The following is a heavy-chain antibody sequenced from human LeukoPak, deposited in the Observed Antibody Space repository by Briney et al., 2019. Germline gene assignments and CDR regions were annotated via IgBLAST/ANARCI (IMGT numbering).Heavy chain of an antibody. J-gene: IGHJ3*02. CDR1: GFTFSSHG. CDR2: IRYDGSNK. Sequence: GGSLRLSCAASGFTFSSHGMHWVRQAPGKGLEWVAFIRYDGSNKYYADSVKGRFTISRDNSKNTLYLQMNSLRAEDTAVYYCAKDQMDDFWSGLAVDAFDIWGQGTMVTVSS. CDR3: AKDQMDDFWSGLAVDAFDI. V-gene: IGHV3-30*02. D-gene: IGHD3-3*01.